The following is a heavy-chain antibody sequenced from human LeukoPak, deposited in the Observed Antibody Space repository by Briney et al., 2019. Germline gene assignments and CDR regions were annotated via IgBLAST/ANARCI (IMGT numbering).Heavy chain of an antibody. CDR3: ARGGSGSYDAFDI. V-gene: IGHV4-59*08. Sequence: SETLSLTCTVSGGSISSYYWSWIRQPPGKGLEWIGYIYYGGSTNYNPSLKSRVTISVDTSKNQFSLKLSSVTAADTAVYYCARGGSGSYDAFDIWGQGTMVTVSS. CDR1: GGSISSYY. D-gene: IGHD3-10*01. CDR2: IYYGGST. J-gene: IGHJ3*02.